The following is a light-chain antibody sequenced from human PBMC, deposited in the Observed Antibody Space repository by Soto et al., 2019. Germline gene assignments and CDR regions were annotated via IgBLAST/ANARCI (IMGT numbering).Light chain of an antibody. CDR3: QKHSSVPL. CDR2: AAS. V-gene: IGKV1-27*01. Sequence: DIQMTQSPTSLSASVGDRVTITCRASQDIRNFVAWYQQKPGKAPKLLIYAASTLQSGVPSRFSGSGSGTYFTLTIYSLLSEDVENYSCQKHSSVPLFGPGNKVEIK. CDR1: QDIRNF. J-gene: IGKJ3*01.